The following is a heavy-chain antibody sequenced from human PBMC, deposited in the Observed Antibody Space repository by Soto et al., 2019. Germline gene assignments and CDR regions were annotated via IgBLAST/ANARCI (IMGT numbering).Heavy chain of an antibody. CDR1: VYTFSSYA. Sequence: GASVKVSCEASVYTFSSYAMHWVRQAPGQRLEWMGWINAGNGKTKYSQKFKGRVTITRDTSASTAYMELRSLRSEDTAVYYCERGLNYYDRSGYYYWAQGTLVPVSS. CDR3: ERGLNYYDRSGYYY. V-gene: IGHV1-3*01. J-gene: IGHJ4*02. D-gene: IGHD3-22*01. CDR2: INAGNGKT.